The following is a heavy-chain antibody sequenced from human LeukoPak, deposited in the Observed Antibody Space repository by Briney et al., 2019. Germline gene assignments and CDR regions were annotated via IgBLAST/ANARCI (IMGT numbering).Heavy chain of an antibody. V-gene: IGHV3-23*01. D-gene: IGHD3-10*01. CDR1: GFTFSSYA. CDR2: ISGSGGST. Sequence: PGGSLRPSCAASGFTFSSYAMSWVRQAPGKGLEWVSAISGSGGSTYYADSVKGRFTISRDNSKNTLYLQMNSLRAEDTAVYYCAYDYYGSGSYYKGNWFDPWGQGTLVTVSS. CDR3: AYDYYGSGSYYKGNWFDP. J-gene: IGHJ5*02.